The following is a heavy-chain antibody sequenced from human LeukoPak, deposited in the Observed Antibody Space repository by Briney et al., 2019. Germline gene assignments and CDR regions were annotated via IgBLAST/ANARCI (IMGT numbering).Heavy chain of an antibody. Sequence: SETLSLTCTVSGYSISSGYYWGWIRQPPGKGLEWIGSIYHSGSTYYNPSLKSRVTISVDTSKNQFSLKLSSVTAADTAVYYCARDSSYDILTGYYSRFDYWGQGTLVTVSS. V-gene: IGHV4-38-2*02. D-gene: IGHD3-9*01. J-gene: IGHJ4*02. CDR1: GYSISSGYY. CDR3: ARDSSYDILTGYYSRFDY. CDR2: IYHSGST.